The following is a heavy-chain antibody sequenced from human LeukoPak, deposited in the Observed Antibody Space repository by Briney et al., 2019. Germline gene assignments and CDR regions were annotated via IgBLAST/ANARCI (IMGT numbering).Heavy chain of an antibody. V-gene: IGHV3-72*01. D-gene: IGHD1-1*01. Sequence: HPGRSLRLSCAASGLTAGDYYMDWVRQTPGKGLEWVGRSRNKGNSYSTDFAATVKGRFTLSRDESKNSLFLQMNGLKIEDTAVYYCVRVQTGGAFDIWGQGTMVTVST. CDR3: VRVQTGGAFDI. CDR1: GLTAGDYY. J-gene: IGHJ3*02. CDR2: SRNKGNSYST.